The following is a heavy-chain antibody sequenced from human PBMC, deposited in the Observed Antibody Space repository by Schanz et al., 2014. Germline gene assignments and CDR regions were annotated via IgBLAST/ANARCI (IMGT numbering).Heavy chain of an antibody. J-gene: IGHJ4*02. D-gene: IGHD2-15*01. CDR1: GFTFNSYA. V-gene: IGHV3-23*01. CDR3: ARDRGYCSGGSCLTFDY. CDR2: ISGSGGTT. Sequence: VQLLESGGGLVQPGGSLRLSCAASGFTFNSYAMTWVRQAPGMGLEWVSGISGSGGTTHYADSVKGRFTISRDNSKNTLYLQMNTLRAEDTAVYYCARDRGYCSGGSCLTFDYWGQGTLVTVSS.